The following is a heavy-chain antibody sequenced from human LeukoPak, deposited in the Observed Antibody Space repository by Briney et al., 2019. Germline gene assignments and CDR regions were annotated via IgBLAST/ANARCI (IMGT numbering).Heavy chain of an antibody. D-gene: IGHD3-3*01. Sequence: GASVKVSCKASGGTFTSYAISWVRQAPGQGLEWRGGIIPIFGTANYAQKFQGRVTITADESTSTAYMELSSLRSEDTAVYYCAREVPHAIWSGYQDYWGQGTLVTVSS. V-gene: IGHV1-69*13. CDR2: IIPIFGTA. CDR1: GGTFTSYA. J-gene: IGHJ4*02. CDR3: AREVPHAIWSGYQDY.